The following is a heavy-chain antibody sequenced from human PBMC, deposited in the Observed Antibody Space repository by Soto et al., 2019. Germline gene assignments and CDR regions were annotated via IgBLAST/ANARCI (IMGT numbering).Heavy chain of an antibody. CDR2: IWYDGSNK. J-gene: IGHJ2*01. CDR3: ARENYYDSSGYDPWYFDL. CDR1: GFTFSSYG. Sequence: QVQLVESGGGVVQPGRSLRLSCAASGFTFSSYGMHWVRQAPGKGLEWVAVIWYDGSNKYYADSVKGRFTISRDNSKNTLYLQMNSLRAEDTAEYYRARENYYDSSGYDPWYFDLWGRGTLVTVSS. V-gene: IGHV3-33*01. D-gene: IGHD3-22*01.